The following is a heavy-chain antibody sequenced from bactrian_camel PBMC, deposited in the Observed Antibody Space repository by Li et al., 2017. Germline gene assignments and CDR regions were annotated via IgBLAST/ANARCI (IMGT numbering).Heavy chain of an antibody. CDR2: INSSGGNR. D-gene: IGHD5*01. Sequence: VQLVESGGGLVQPGGSLRLSCAASGFTFSSSAMSWVRRAPGKALEWISDINSSGGNRNYADSVKGRFISSRDNSKYTVYLQLNGLKSEDTAMYYCTRETQWVGYHEMAEYWGQGTQVTVS. V-gene: IGHV3S40*01. J-gene: IGHJ4*01. CDR1: GFTFSSSA. CDR3: TRETQWVGYHEMAEY.